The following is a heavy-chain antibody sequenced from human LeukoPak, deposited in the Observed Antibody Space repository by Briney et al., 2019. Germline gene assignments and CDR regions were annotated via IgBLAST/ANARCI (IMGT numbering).Heavy chain of an antibody. Sequence: RAGGSLRLSCAASGFIFSTYSMNWARQAPGKGLEWVSYISSSGSTIYYADSVKGRFTISRDNAKYSLYLQMDSLRGEDTAVYYCARGGLGSWTFDDWGQGALVTVSS. J-gene: IGHJ4*02. CDR1: GFIFSTYS. CDR3: ARGGLGSWTFDD. D-gene: IGHD1-26*01. V-gene: IGHV3-48*04. CDR2: ISSSGSTI.